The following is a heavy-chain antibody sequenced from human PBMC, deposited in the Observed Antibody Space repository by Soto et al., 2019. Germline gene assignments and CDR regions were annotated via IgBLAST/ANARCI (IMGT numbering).Heavy chain of an antibody. V-gene: IGHV1-2*02. CDR2: INPNSGGT. CDR1: GDTFTGYY. D-gene: IGHD3-3*01. Sequence: ASVKVSCKASGDTFTGYYMHWVRQAPGQGLEWMGWINPNSGGTNYAQKFQGRVTMTRDTSISTAYMELSRLRSDDTAVYYCARGVSFWSGSVSHYYGMDVWGQGTTGTVSS. CDR3: ARGVSFWSGSVSHYYGMDV. J-gene: IGHJ6*02.